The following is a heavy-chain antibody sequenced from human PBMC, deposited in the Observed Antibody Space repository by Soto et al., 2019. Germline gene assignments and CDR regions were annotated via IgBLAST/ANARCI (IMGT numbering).Heavy chain of an antibody. CDR3: ARHNATSRWHLLPDC. D-gene: IGHD6-13*01. V-gene: IGHV4-39*01. CDR1: VGSISSGGYY. CDR2: IYYSGST. J-gene: IGHJ4*02. Sequence: WETVYLTCTVSVGSISSGGYYCGWIGQPPGKGLEWIGSIYYSGSTYYNPSLMSRVTISVDTSKNQFSLKLSSVTAADTAVYYCARHNATSRWHLLPDCWREGTAVTVPS.